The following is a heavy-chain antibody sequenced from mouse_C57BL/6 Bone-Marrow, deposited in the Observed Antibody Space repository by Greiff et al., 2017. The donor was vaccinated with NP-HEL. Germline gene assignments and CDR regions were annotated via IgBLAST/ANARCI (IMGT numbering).Heavy chain of an antibody. CDR2: INPSSGYT. V-gene: IGHV1-7*01. J-gene: IGHJ2*01. CDR3: SSTLYYFDY. CDR1: GYTFTSYW. Sequence: QVQLKQSGAELAKPGASVKLSCKASGYTFTSYWMHWVNQRPGQGLEWIGYINPSSGYTKYNQKFKDKATLTADKSSSTAYMQLSSLTYEDSAVYYCSSTLYYFDYWGQGTTLTVSS.